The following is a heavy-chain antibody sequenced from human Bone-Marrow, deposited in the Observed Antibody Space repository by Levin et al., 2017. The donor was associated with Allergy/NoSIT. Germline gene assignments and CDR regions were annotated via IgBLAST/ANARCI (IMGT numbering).Heavy chain of an antibody. Sequence: GGSLRLSCAASGFTFSSYAMHWVRQAPGKGLEWVAVISYDGSNKYYADSVKGRFTISRDNSKNTLYLQMNSLRAEDTAVYYCAREGTVTDDFDYWGQGTLVTVSS. V-gene: IGHV3-30-3*01. J-gene: IGHJ4*02. CDR1: GFTFSSYA. D-gene: IGHD4-17*01. CDR2: ISYDGSNK. CDR3: AREGTVTDDFDY.